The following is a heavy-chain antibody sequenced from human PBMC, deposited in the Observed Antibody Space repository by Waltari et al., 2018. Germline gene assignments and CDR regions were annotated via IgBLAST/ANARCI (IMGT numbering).Heavy chain of an antibody. CDR1: GFTFSAYG. D-gene: IGHD3-10*02. J-gene: IGHJ3*01. CDR3: AKDLVGFTMFVQSGFNV. CDR2: IRNDVSNE. V-gene: IGHV3-30*02. Sequence: QVQLVESGGGVVQPGGSLRLSCGASGFTFSAYGMHWVRQAPGKGLEWVTFIRNDVSNEQYADSVKGRFTISRDNSKNALFLQMNSLRTEDTAVYYCAKDLVGFTMFVQSGFNVWGQGTRVTVSS.